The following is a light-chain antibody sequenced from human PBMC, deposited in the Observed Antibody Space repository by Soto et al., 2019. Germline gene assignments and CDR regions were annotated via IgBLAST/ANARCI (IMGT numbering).Light chain of an antibody. CDR3: FSYTSSGTYV. CDR1: SSDVGGYIY. Sequence: SVLAQPPSASGSPGQSVTISCTGTSSDVGGYIYVSWYQQHPGKAPKLMIYEVSNRPSGVSNRFSGSKSGNTASLTISGLQAEDETDYYCFSYTSSGTYVFGTGTKVTVL. V-gene: IGLV2-14*01. CDR2: EVS. J-gene: IGLJ1*01.